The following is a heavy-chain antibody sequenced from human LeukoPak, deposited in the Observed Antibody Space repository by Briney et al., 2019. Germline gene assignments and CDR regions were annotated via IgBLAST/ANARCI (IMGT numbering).Heavy chain of an antibody. Sequence: SETLSLTCTVSGGSFSSGSYYWSWIRQPPGKGLEWIGYINYSGSTNYNPSLKSRVTISVDTSKNQFSLKLSSVTAADTAVYYCARQNHDHGDYTVDYWGQGTLVTVSS. CDR3: ARQNHDHGDYTVDY. CDR2: INYSGST. J-gene: IGHJ4*02. D-gene: IGHD4-17*01. V-gene: IGHV4-61*01. CDR1: GGSFSSGSYY.